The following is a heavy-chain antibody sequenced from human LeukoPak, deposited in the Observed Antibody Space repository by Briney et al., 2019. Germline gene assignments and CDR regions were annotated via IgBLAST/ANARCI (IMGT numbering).Heavy chain of an antibody. Sequence: SQTLSLTCTVSGGSISSGSYYWSWIRQPAGKGLEWIGRIYTSVSTNYNPSLKSRVTISVDTSKNQFSLKLSSVTAADTAVYYCARVWNSGIDYWGQGTLVTVSS. CDR2: IYTSVST. J-gene: IGHJ4*02. CDR1: GGSISSGSYY. CDR3: ARVWNSGIDY. D-gene: IGHD1-1*01. V-gene: IGHV4-61*02.